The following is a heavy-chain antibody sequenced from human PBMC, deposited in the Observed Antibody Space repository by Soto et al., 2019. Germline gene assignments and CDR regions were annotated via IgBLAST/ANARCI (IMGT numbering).Heavy chain of an antibody. CDR3: AKASEPGDYYYYGMDV. CDR1: GFTFSSYA. V-gene: IGHV3-23*01. J-gene: IGHJ6*02. CDR2: ISGSGGST. Sequence: PAGSLRLSCSASGFTFSSYAMSWVRQAPGKGLEWVSAISGSGGSTYYADSVKGRFTISRDNSKNTLYLQMNSLRAEDTAVYYSAKASEPGDYYYYGMDVWGQGTTVTVSS. D-gene: IGHD3-10*01.